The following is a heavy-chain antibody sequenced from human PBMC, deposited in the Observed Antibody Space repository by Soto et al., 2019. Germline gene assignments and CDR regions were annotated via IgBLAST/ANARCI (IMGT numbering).Heavy chain of an antibody. CDR1: GFTFRSFA. CDR3: VKRGPIAASFDS. Sequence: GGSLRLSCAASGFTFRSFAMSWVRQTPGKGLEWVSTITGSGDSTYYAGSVKGRFTISRDNSKNTLYLQVNSLRADDTAVFYCVKRGPIAASFDSWGQGALVTVSS. D-gene: IGHD6-13*01. CDR2: ITGSGDST. J-gene: IGHJ4*02. V-gene: IGHV3-23*01.